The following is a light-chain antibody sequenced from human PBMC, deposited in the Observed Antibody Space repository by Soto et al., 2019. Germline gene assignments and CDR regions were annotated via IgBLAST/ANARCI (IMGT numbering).Light chain of an antibody. J-gene: IGLJ3*02. V-gene: IGLV2-14*01. Sequence: QSALTQPASVSGSPGQSITISCTGTSSDIGGYNHVSWFQQHPGKAPKLMIFDVYNRPSGVSNRFSVSKSGNTASLTISGLQAGDEADYYCASYRSGNSWVFGGGTKVTVL. CDR2: DVY. CDR1: SSDIGGYNH. CDR3: ASYRSGNSWV.